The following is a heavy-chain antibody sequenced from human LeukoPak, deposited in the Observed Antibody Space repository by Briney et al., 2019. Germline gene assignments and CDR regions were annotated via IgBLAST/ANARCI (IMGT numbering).Heavy chain of an antibody. D-gene: IGHD2-21*02. CDR3: AREGGGDLEGAFDI. V-gene: IGHV4-59*11. CDR2: VYDSGST. J-gene: IGHJ3*02. CDR1: GGSIISHY. Sequence: SETLSLTCTVSGGSIISHYWSWIRQSPGKRLEWIGYVYDSGSTNYNPSLKSRVTISVDTSKNQFSLKLTSVTAADTAVYYCAREGGGDLEGAFDIWGQGTMVTVSS.